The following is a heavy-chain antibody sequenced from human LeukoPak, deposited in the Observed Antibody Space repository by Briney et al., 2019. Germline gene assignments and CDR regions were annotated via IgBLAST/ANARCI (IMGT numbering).Heavy chain of an antibody. CDR1: GFSFSYYA. CDR2: ISYDGNKK. V-gene: IGHV3-30-3*01. J-gene: IGHJ4*02. Sequence: SGRSLRLSCAVSGFSFSYYAMHWVRQAPGKGLEWVAVISYDGNKKSYEDSVKGRFTISRDNSKNTLYMQMNSLRAEDTAVYYCAKDLGYYDSSGYCDYWGQGTLVTVSS. CDR3: AKDLGYYDSSGYCDY. D-gene: IGHD3-22*01.